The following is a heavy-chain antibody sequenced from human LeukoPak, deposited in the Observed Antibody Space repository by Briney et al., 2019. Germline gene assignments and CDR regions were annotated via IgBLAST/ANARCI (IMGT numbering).Heavy chain of an antibody. V-gene: IGHV3-30*03. CDR1: GFTFSSYS. D-gene: IGHD6-19*01. CDR3: ARVPGSGWYVFDY. Sequence: GGSLRLSCAASGFTFSSYSMNWVRQAPGKGLEWVAVISYDGSNKYYADSVKGRFTISRDNSKNTLYLQMNSLRAEDTAVYYCARVPGSGWYVFDYWGQGTLVTVSS. J-gene: IGHJ4*02. CDR2: ISYDGSNK.